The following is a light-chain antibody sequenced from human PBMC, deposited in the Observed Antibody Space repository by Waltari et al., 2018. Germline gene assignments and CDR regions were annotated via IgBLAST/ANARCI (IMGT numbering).Light chain of an antibody. CDR1: QSVSDY. Sequence: EVVLTQSPATLSLSPGERATLSCRASQSVSDYLVWYQQKPDQAPRLLIYDASKRATGIPPRFSGSGSGTDFTLTISSLEPEDIAVYYCQHRSTWRHTFGGGTKVEIK. CDR2: DAS. CDR3: QHRSTWRHT. V-gene: IGKV3-11*01. J-gene: IGKJ4*01.